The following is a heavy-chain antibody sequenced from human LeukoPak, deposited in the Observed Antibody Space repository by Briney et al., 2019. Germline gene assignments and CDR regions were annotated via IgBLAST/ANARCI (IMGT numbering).Heavy chain of an antibody. CDR3: ARVVRTTVTTCVTY. D-gene: IGHD4-17*01. V-gene: IGHV1-2*02. J-gene: IGHJ4*02. CDR1: GYTFTGYY. CDR2: INPNSGGT. Sequence: ALVTVSCKASGYTFTGYYMHWLRQAPGQGLEWMGWINPNSGGTNYAQKFQGRVTRTRDTCISTAYTELSRLRSHNTAVYSGARVVRTTVTTCVTYWGQGPRATVSS.